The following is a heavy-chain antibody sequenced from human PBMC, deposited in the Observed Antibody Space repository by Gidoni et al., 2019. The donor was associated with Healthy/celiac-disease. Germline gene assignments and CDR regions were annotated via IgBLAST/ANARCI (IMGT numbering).Heavy chain of an antibody. Sequence: QVQLQQSGPGLVKPSQTLSLTCAIPGDSVPSNSAAWNWIRQSPSRGLEWLGRTYYRSKWYNDYAVSVKSRITINPDTSKNQFSLQLNSVTPEDTAVYYCAVGRYCSGGSCHGLDAFDIWGQGTMVTVSS. V-gene: IGHV6-1*01. D-gene: IGHD2-15*01. CDR1: GDSVPSNSAA. CDR3: AVGRYCSGGSCHGLDAFDI. CDR2: TYYRSKWYN. J-gene: IGHJ3*02.